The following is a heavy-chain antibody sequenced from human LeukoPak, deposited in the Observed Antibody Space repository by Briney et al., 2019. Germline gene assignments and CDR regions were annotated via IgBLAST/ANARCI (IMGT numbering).Heavy chain of an antibody. D-gene: IGHD3-10*01. CDR2: INPSGGST. Sequence: ASVKVSCKASGYTFTRYYMYWVRQAPGQGLEWMGIINPSGGSTSYAQKFEGGVTMTRDTSTSTDYMELSSLRSEDTAVYYCAISYGSGSYYYWGQGTLVTVSS. CDR3: AISYGSGSYYY. J-gene: IGHJ4*02. CDR1: GYTFTRYY. V-gene: IGHV1-46*01.